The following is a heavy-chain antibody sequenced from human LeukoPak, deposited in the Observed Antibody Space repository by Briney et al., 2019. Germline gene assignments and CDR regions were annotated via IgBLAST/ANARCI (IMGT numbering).Heavy chain of an antibody. CDR3: ASYTWIHDRSV. CDR1: GGSISSYY. D-gene: IGHD5-18*01. V-gene: IGHV4-59*12. J-gene: IGHJ6*02. Sequence: SETLSLTCTVSGGSISSYYWSWIRQPPGKGLEWIGYIYYSGSTNYNPSLKSRVTISVDTSKNQFSLKLSSVTAADTAVYYCASYTWIHDRSVWGQGTTVTVSS. CDR2: IYYSGST.